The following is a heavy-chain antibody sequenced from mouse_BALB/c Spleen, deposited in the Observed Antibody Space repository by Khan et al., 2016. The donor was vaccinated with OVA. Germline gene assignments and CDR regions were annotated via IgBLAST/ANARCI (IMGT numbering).Heavy chain of an antibody. D-gene: IGHD1-2*01. J-gene: IGHJ2*01. CDR3: ARGTARFDY. V-gene: IGHV9-3*02. Sequence: QIQLVQSGPELKKPGETVKISCKASGYTFTNYGMNWVKQAPGKGLKWMGWINTNTGEPTYAEEFKGRFAFSLETSASTAYLQINNLKNEDTATXICARGTARFDYWGEGTTLTVSS. CDR2: INTNTGEP. CDR1: GYTFTNYG.